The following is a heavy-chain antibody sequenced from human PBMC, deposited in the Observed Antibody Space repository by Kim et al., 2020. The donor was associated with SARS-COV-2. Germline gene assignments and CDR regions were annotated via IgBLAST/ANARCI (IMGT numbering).Heavy chain of an antibody. CDR2: MNTNTGNP. CDR3: ARMHRGYWGVLQLHILGAPPVVFDY. J-gene: IGHJ4*02. CDR1: GYTFTSYA. V-gene: IGHV7-4-1*02. Sequence: ASVKVSCKASGYTFTSYAMNWVRQAPGQGLEWMGWMNTNTGNPTYAQGFTGRFAFSLDTSVSTAYLQISSLKAEDTAVYYCARMHRGYWGVLQLHILGAPPVVFDYWGQGTLVTVSS. D-gene: IGHD4-4*01.